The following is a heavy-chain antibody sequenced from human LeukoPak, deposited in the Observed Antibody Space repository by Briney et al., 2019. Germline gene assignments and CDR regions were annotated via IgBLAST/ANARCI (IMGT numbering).Heavy chain of an antibody. CDR2: IYYSGST. CDR1: SGSISSYY. CDR3: ARAGSGWYVIDY. J-gene: IGHJ4*02. Sequence: SETLSLTCTVSSGSISSYYWSWIRQPPGKGLEWIGYIYYSGSTNYNPSLKSRVTISVDTSKNQFSLKLSSVTAADTAVYYCARAGSGWYVIDYWGQGTLVTVSS. V-gene: IGHV4-59*01. D-gene: IGHD6-19*01.